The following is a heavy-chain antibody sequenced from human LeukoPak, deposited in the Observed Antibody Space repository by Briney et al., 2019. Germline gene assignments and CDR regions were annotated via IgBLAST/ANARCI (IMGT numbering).Heavy chain of an antibody. CDR3: ARDLHSSSRNYYYYYGMDV. J-gene: IGHJ6*02. CDR1: GYTFTGYY. D-gene: IGHD6-13*01. V-gene: IGHV1-2*04. CDR2: INPNSGGT. Sequence: ASVKVSCKASGYTFTGYYMHRVRQAPGQGLEWMGWINPNSGGTNYAQKFQGWVTMTRDTSISTAYMELSRLRSDDTAVYYCARDLHSSSRNYYYYYGMDVWGQGTTVTVSS.